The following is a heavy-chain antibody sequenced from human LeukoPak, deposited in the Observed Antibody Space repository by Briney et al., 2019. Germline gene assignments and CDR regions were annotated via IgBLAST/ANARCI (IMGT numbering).Heavy chain of an antibody. CDR1: GYTFTSYD. V-gene: IGHV1-8*03. CDR2: MNPNSGNT. Sequence: ASVKVSCKASGYTFTSYDIDWVRQATGQGLEWMGWMNPNSGNTGYAQKFQGRVTITRNTSISTAYMELSSLRSEDTAVYYCARGKPYNWNDLTFDIWGQGTMVTVSS. J-gene: IGHJ3*02. D-gene: IGHD1-1*01. CDR3: ARGKPYNWNDLTFDI.